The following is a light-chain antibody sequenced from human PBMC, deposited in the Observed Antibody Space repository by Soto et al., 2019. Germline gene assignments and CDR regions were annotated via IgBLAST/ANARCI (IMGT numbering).Light chain of an antibody. Sequence: DIQVTQSPSSVSASVGDRVTITCRATQDINTWLAWYQQKPGKAPKLLIYAASSLQSGVPSRFSGSGSGTDFSLTISSLQPEDSATYYCQQANSFPITFAQGTRLEIK. CDR1: QDINTW. CDR2: AAS. CDR3: QQANSFPIT. V-gene: IGKV1-12*01. J-gene: IGKJ5*01.